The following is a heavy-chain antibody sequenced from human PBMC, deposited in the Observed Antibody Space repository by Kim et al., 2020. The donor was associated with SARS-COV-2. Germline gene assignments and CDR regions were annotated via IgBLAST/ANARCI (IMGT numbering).Heavy chain of an antibody. CDR2: IYYSGST. CDR1: GGSISSYY. J-gene: IGHJ6*02. CDR3: AASLVYSNSWRYYYYGMDV. D-gene: IGHD6-13*01. Sequence: SETLSLTCTVSGGSISSYYWSWIRQPPGKGLEWIGYIYYSGSTNYNPSLKSRVTISVDTSKNQFSLKLSSVTAADTAVYYCAASLVYSNSWRYYYYGMDVWGQGTTVTVSS. V-gene: IGHV4-59*08.